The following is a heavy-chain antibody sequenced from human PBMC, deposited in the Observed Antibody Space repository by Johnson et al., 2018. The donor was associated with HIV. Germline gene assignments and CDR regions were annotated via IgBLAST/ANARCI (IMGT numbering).Heavy chain of an antibody. V-gene: IGHV3-7*01. Sequence: VQLVESGGGVVRPGGSLRLSCAASGITFSNAWMSWVRQAPGKGLEWVANIDQDGSEKYYVDSVKGRFTISRDNSMNTLYLQMNSLRAEDTAVYYCAIFGYTSGWIVTDDAFDVWGHGTLVTVSS. J-gene: IGHJ3*01. CDR1: GITFSNAW. CDR2: IDQDGSEK. D-gene: IGHD6-19*01. CDR3: AIFGYTSGWIVTDDAFDV.